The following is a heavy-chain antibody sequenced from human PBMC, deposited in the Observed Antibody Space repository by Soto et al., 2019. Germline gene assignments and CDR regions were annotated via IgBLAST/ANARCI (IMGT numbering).Heavy chain of an antibody. CDR3: ARGGPIVASMNY. CDR1: GGSISSGGYY. D-gene: IGHD3-22*01. Sequence: ASETLSLTCTVSGGSISSGGYYWSWIRQHPGKGLEWIGYIYYSGSTYYNPSLKSRVTISVDTSKNQFSLKLSSVTAADTAVYYCARGGPIVASMNYWGQGTLVTVSS. V-gene: IGHV4-31*03. J-gene: IGHJ4*02. CDR2: IYYSGST.